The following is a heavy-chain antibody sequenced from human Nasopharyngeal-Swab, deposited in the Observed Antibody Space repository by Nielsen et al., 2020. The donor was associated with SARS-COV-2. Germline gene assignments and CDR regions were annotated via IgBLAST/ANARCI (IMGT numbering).Heavy chain of an antibody. D-gene: IGHD2-2*01. J-gene: IGHJ6*02. CDR3: ARSMPSRYYYYGMDV. CDR1: GYSFTSYW. V-gene: IGHV5-51*01. CDR2: IYPGDSDT. Sequence: GESLKISCKSSGYSFTSYWIGWVRQMPGKGLEWIGIIYPGDSDTRYSPSFQGQVTNSADKSISTAYLQWSSLKASDTAMYYCARSMPSRYYYYGMDVWGQGTTVTVSS.